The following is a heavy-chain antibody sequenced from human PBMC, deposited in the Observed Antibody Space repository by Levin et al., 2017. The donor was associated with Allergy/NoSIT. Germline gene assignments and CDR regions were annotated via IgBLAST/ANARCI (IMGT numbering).Heavy chain of an antibody. Sequence: GESLKISCKSSTWTFTTNWIGWVRQMPGKGLEWMGIIFPADSDTRYSPSFQGQVTISVDKSINTAYLQWSSLKASDTAIYYCARHVLAVAGPSLDYWGQGTLVTVSS. D-gene: IGHD6-19*01. V-gene: IGHV5-51*01. CDR1: TWTFTTNW. CDR2: IFPADSDT. J-gene: IGHJ4*02. CDR3: ARHVLAVAGPSLDY.